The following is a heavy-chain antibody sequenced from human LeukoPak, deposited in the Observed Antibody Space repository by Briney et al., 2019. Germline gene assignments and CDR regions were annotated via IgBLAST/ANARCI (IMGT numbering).Heavy chain of an antibody. D-gene: IGHD2-2*01. Sequence: ASAKVSCKASGYTFTGYYMHWVRQAPGQGLEWMGWINPNSGGTNYAQKFQGRVTMTRDTSISTAYMELSRLRSDDTAVYYCASLSSTSSLGGFDYWGQGTLVTVSS. CDR1: GYTFTGYY. CDR3: ASLSSTSSLGGFDY. J-gene: IGHJ4*02. CDR2: INPNSGGT. V-gene: IGHV1-2*02.